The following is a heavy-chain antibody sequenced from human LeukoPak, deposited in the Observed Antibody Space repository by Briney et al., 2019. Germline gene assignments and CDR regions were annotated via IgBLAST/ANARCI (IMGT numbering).Heavy chain of an antibody. V-gene: IGHV3-21*01. D-gene: IGHD6-19*01. CDR2: ISSSSSYI. J-gene: IGHJ3*02. CDR1: GFTFSSNT. Sequence: GGSLRLSCAASGFTFSSNTMTWVRQVSGKGLEWVSSISSSSSYIYYADSVKGRFTISRDNAKNSLYLQMNSLRAEDTAVYYCARGLYSSGPTGAFDIWGQGTMVTVSS. CDR3: ARGLYSSGPTGAFDI.